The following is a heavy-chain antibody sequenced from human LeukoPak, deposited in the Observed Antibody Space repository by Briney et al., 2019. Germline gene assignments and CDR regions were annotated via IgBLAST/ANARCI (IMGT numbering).Heavy chain of an antibody. D-gene: IGHD3-22*01. CDR1: GFTFSSYG. CDR3: ARDLPLYYYDSSGYYSD. V-gene: IGHV3-30*03. Sequence: PGGSLRLSCAASGFTFSSYGMHWVRQAPGKGLEWVAVISYDGSNKYYADSVKGRFTISRDNSKNTLYLQMNSLRAEDTAVYYCARDLPLYYYDSSGYYSDWGQGTLVTVPS. J-gene: IGHJ4*02. CDR2: ISYDGSNK.